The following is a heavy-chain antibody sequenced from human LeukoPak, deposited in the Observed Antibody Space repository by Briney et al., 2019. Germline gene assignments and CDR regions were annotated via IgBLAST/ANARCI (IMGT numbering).Heavy chain of an antibody. CDR3: AKNRWLQNFDY. CDR2: IFPSGGEI. CDR1: GFTFSTFA. Sequence: GGSLRLSCAASGFTFSTFAMIWVRQPPGKGLEWVSSIFPSGGEIHYADSVRGRFTISRDNPKSTLSLQMNSLRAEDTAVYYCAKNRWLQNFDYWGQGTLVTVSS. D-gene: IGHD5-24*01. V-gene: IGHV3-23*01. J-gene: IGHJ4*02.